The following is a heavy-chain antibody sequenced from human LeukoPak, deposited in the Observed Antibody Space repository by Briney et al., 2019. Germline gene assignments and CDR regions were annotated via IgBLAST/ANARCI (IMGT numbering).Heavy chain of an antibody. CDR2: IYPGDSET. CDR3: ARRGQLLSSADY. V-gene: IGHV5-51*01. D-gene: IGHD2-2*01. Sequence: GESLKISCKGSEYRFTTYWIGWLRQMPGKGLEWMGSIYPGDSETTYSPSFQGQVTISADKSITTAYLQWSSLKASDTAIYYCARRGQLLSSADYWGQGTLVTVSS. J-gene: IGHJ4*02. CDR1: EYRFTTYW.